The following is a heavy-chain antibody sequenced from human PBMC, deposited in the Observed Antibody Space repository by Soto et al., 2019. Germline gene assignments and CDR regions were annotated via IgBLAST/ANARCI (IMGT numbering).Heavy chain of an antibody. J-gene: IGHJ3*02. CDR3: ARDWRLAYCGGDCYSEDAFDI. CDR2: IIPIFGTA. D-gene: IGHD2-21*02. Sequence: GASVKVSCKASEGTFSSYAISWVRQAPGQGLEWMGGIIPIFGTANYAQKFQGRVAITADESTSTAYMELSSLRSEDTAVYYCARDWRLAYCGGDCYSEDAFDIWGQGTMVTVSS. CDR1: EGTFSSYA. V-gene: IGHV1-69*13.